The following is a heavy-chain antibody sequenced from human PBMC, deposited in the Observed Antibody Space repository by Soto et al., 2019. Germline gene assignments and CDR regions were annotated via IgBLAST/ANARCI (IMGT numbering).Heavy chain of an antibody. D-gene: IGHD5-18*01. J-gene: IGHJ6*02. Sequence: QVQLVQSGAEVKKPGSSVKVSCKASGGTFSSYAISWVRQAPGQGLEWMGGIIPIFGTANYAQKFQGRVTITADKSTSTAYMELRSLRSEDTAVYYCGLRRVSVDTAMVIVYYYYVMDVWGQGTTVTVSS. CDR3: GLRRVSVDTAMVIVYYYYVMDV. CDR1: GGTFSSYA. V-gene: IGHV1-69*06. CDR2: IIPIFGTA.